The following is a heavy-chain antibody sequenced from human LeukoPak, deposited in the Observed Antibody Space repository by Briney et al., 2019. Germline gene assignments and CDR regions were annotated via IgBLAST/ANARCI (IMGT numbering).Heavy chain of an antibody. V-gene: IGHV3-33*01. Sequence: PGGSLRLSCAASGFTFSSYGMRWVRQAPGKGLEWVAVIWYDGSNKYYADSVKGRFTISRDNSKNTLYLQMNSLRAEDTAVYYCARDDYYGSGDGLLGVDYWGQGTLVTVSS. J-gene: IGHJ4*02. CDR2: IWYDGSNK. CDR1: GFTFSSYG. CDR3: ARDDYYGSGDGLLGVDY. D-gene: IGHD3-10*01.